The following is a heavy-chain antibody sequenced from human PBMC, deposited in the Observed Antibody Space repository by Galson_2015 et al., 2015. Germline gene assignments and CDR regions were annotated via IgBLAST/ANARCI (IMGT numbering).Heavy chain of an antibody. CDR1: GFTFGSRA. V-gene: IGHV3-23*01. Sequence: SLRLSCAGSGFTFGSRAMSWVRQAPGKGPEWVSAISGPGDSTFYGDSVKGRFTISRDNSRDTLYLHTTSLGVEDTATYYCARGHLSSSSFFDIWGQGTLVSV. J-gene: IGHJ4*02. CDR2: ISGPGDST. D-gene: IGHD6-6*01. CDR3: ARGHLSSSSFFDI.